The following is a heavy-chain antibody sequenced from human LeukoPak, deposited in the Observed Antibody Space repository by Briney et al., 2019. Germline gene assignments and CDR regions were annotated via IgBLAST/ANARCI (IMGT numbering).Heavy chain of an antibody. J-gene: IGHJ4*02. CDR2: INWNSGTM. CDR3: AKADCGGDCRTCDF. CDR1: GFIFDDYA. Sequence: GGSLRLSCAASGFIFDDYAMHWVRQAPGKGLEWVSGINWNSGTMGYVGSVKGRFTISRDNAKNSLYLQMNSLRGEDTALYYCAKADCGGDCRTCDFWGQGTLVTVSS. D-gene: IGHD2-21*02. V-gene: IGHV3-9*01.